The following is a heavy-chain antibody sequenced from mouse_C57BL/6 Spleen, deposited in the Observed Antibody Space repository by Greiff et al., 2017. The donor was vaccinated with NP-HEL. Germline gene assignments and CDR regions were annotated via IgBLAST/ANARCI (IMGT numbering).Heavy chain of an antibody. D-gene: IGHD2-1*01. J-gene: IGHJ2*01. V-gene: IGHV1-82*01. CDR3: ARKGDYGNYPPCDY. Sequence: VQLQQSGPELVKPGASVKISCKASGYAFSSSWMNWVKQRPGQGLEWIGRIYPGDGGTNYNGKFKGKATLTADKSSSTAYMQLSSLTSADSAVYFCARKGDYGNYPPCDYWGQGTTLTVSS. CDR2: IYPGDGGT. CDR1: GYAFSSSW.